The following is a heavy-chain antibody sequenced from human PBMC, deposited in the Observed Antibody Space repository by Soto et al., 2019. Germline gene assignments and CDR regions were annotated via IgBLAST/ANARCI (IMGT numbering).Heavy chain of an antibody. CDR2: SSPYNGNT. Sequence: QVQLVQSGAEMKKPGASVKVSCKASGYTFINYDISWLRQAPGQGLEWMGWSSPYNGNTNYAHTFQGRVPMTGDTSASPGYIELKSLRTDDTGVLFCARGRKTCLSTFDYWGPGTLVTVAS. CDR1: GYTFINYD. V-gene: IGHV1-18*01. CDR3: ARGRKTCLSTFDY. D-gene: IGHD3-16*01. J-gene: IGHJ4*01.